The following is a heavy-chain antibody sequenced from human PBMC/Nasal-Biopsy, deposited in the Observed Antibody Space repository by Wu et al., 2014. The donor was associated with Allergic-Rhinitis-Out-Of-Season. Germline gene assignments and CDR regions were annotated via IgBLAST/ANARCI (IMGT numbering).Heavy chain of an antibody. V-gene: IGHV4-39*07. J-gene: IGHJ6*02. Sequence: TLSLTCTVSGGSVSRXVLLTGLASRQAPGGLEWIGSIYYSGSTNYNPSLKSRVTISVDTSKNQFSLKLSSVTATDTAVYYCARGGYSYGYRYYYGMDVWGQGTTVTVSS. D-gene: IGHD5-18*01. CDR1: GGSVSRXVLL. CDR2: IYYSGST. CDR3: ARGGYSYGYRYYYGMDV.